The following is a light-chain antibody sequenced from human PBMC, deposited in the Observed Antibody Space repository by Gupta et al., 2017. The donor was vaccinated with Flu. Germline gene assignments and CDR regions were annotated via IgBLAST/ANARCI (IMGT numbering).Light chain of an antibody. CDR2: AAS. Sequence: DIKMTQSPSSLSASVGDRVTITCRASQGIGNYLAWFQQKPGEAPKSLIYAASSLQSGVPSKFSGSGSGTDFTLTISSLQPEDCAPYYCQQYNTMPYTFGQGTKLDIK. CDR1: QGIGNY. V-gene: IGKV1-16*02. CDR3: QQYNTMPYT. J-gene: IGKJ2*01.